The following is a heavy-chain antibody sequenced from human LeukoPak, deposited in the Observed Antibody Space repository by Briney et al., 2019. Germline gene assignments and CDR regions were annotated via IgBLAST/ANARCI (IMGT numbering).Heavy chain of an antibody. V-gene: IGHV1-18*01. CDR3: ARDPSGIAARPVDY. CDR1: GYTFTIYG. CDR2: ISAYNGNT. D-gene: IGHD6-6*01. Sequence: ASVKVSCKASGYTFTIYGISWVRQAPGQGLEWMGWISAYNGNTNYAQKLQGRVTMTTDTSTSTAYMELRSLRSDDTAVYYCARDPSGIAARPVDYWGQGTLVTVSS. J-gene: IGHJ4*02.